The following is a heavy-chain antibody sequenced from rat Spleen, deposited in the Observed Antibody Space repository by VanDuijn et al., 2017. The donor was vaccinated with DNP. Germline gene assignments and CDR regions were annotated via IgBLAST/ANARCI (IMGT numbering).Heavy chain of an antibody. CDR2: ITNSGGNS. CDR1: GATFSDYD. Sequence: EVQLVESGGGLVQPGRSLKLSCAASGATFSDYDTAWVRQAPTMGLEWVASITNSGGNSFYRESVKGRFTISRDNAKNTLYLQMNSLTSEDTATYDCARHDATGIGNWYFDVWGPGTMVIVAS. V-gene: IGHV5S13*01. D-gene: IGHD1-7*01. CDR3: ARHDATGIGNWYFDV. J-gene: IGHJ1*01.